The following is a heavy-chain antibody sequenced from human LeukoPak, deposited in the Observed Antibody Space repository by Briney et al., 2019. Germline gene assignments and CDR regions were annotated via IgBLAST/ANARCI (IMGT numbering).Heavy chain of an antibody. V-gene: IGHV1-46*01. J-gene: IGHJ6*03. D-gene: IGHD3-22*01. Sequence: ASVKVSCKASGYTFTNYYIHWVRQAPGQGLEWTGIINPSGGSTSYAQKFQGRVTMTRDMSTSTVYMELSSLRSEDTAVYYCARDRTTYYDSSGYYLYYDYMDVWGKGTTVTVSS. CDR2: INPSGGST. CDR1: GYTFTNYY. CDR3: ARDRTTYYDSSGYYLYYDYMDV.